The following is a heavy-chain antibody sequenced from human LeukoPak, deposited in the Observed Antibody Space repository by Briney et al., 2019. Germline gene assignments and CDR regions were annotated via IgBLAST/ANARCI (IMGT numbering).Heavy chain of an antibody. CDR2: IKQDGGEK. CDR3: VRVGANDY. D-gene: IGHD1-26*01. V-gene: IGHV3-7*01. Sequence: PGGSLRLSCAASGFTFSSYWMSWVRQAPGKGREWVANIKQDGGEKDYVDSVKVRFTISRDNAKNSLYLQMNSLRAKDTAVYYCVRVGANDYWGQGTLVTVSS. CDR1: GFTFSSYW. J-gene: IGHJ4*02.